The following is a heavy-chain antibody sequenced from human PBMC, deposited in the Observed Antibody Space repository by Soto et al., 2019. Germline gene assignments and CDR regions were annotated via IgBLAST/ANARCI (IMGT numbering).Heavy chain of an antibody. Sequence: TSETLSLTCAVYGGSFSGYYWSWIRQPPGKGLEWIGEINHSGSTNYNPSLKSRVTISVDTSKNQFSLKLSSVTAADTAVYYCARGPFGSGSYYNYYFDYWGQGTLVTVSS. D-gene: IGHD3-10*01. J-gene: IGHJ4*02. V-gene: IGHV4-34*01. CDR1: GGSFSGYY. CDR3: ARGPFGSGSYYNYYFDY. CDR2: INHSGST.